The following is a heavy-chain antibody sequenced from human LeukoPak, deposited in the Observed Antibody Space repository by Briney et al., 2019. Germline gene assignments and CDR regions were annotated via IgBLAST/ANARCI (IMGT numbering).Heavy chain of an antibody. V-gene: IGHV1-2*02. CDR1: GYTFTGYY. Sequence: ASVKVSCKASGYTFTGYYMHWVRQTPGQGLEWMGWINPNSGGTNYAQKFQGRVTMTRDTSISTAYMELSRLRSDDTAVYYCARSGGPAMTTVTTGYYYYGMDVWGQGTTVTISS. J-gene: IGHJ6*02. CDR2: INPNSGGT. D-gene: IGHD4-17*01. CDR3: ARSGGPAMTTVTTGYYYYGMDV.